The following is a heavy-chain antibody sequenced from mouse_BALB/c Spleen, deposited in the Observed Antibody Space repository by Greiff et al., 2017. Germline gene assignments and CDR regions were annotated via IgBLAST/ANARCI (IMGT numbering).Heavy chain of an antibody. Sequence: VQLVESGAELAKPGASVKMSCKASGYTFTSYWMHWVKQRPGQGLEWIGYINPSTGYTEYNQKFKDKATLTADKSSSTAYMQLSSLTSEDSAVYYCSLLRPFAYWGQGTLVTVSA. J-gene: IGHJ3*01. CDR2: INPSTGYT. D-gene: IGHD1-2*01. CDR3: SLLRPFAY. CDR1: GYTFTSYW. V-gene: IGHV1-7*01.